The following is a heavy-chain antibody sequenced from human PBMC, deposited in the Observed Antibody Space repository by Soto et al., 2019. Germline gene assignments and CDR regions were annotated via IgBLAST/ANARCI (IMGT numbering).Heavy chain of an antibody. Sequence: GGSLRLSCAASGFTFSSYAMSWVRQAPGKGLEWVSAISGSGGSTYYADSVKGRFTISRDKSKNTLYLQMNSLRAEDTAVYYCAKAEYYVFWSGLIPSMDVWGQGTTVTVSS. D-gene: IGHD3-3*01. CDR2: ISGSGGST. CDR1: GFTFSSYA. CDR3: AKAEYYVFWSGLIPSMDV. V-gene: IGHV3-23*01. J-gene: IGHJ6*02.